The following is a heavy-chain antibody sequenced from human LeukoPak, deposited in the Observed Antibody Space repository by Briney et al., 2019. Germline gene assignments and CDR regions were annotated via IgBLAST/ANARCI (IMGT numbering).Heavy chain of an antibody. D-gene: IGHD1-26*01. J-gene: IGHJ3*02. CDR2: ISGSGGST. V-gene: IGHV3-23*01. CDR3: AKGTWEHEREDAFDI. Sequence: GGSLRLSCAASGFTFSSYAMSWVRQAPGKGLEWVSAISGSGGSTYYADSVKGRFTISRDNSKNTLYLQMNNLRAEDTAVYYCAKGTWEHEREDAFDIWGQGTMVTVSS. CDR1: GFTFSSYA.